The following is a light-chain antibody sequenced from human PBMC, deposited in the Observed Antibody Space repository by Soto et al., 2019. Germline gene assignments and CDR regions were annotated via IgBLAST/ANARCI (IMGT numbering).Light chain of an antibody. Sequence: EIVMTQSPGTLSLSPGERATLSCRASQSVSSYLAWYQQKPGQAPSLLIYDASNRATGIPARFSGSGSGTDITLTISRLQPEDFAVYYCQQRSNWPITFGQGTRLEIK. J-gene: IGKJ5*01. V-gene: IGKV3-11*01. CDR3: QQRSNWPIT. CDR1: QSVSSY. CDR2: DAS.